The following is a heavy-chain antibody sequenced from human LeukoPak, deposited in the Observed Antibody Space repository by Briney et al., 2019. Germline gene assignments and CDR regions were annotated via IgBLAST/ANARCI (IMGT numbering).Heavy chain of an antibody. V-gene: IGHV5-51*01. CDR3: ARHGGKYSHSIDS. CDR2: IYLGDSDV. Sequence: GEPLKISCQGSGSSFTNSWIGWVRQLPGKGLEWMGIIYLGDSDVRYSPSFRGQVTISADKSINSAYLQWSRLKDSDTAMYYCARHGGKYSHSIDSWGQGTLVTVSS. CDR1: GSSFTNSW. J-gene: IGHJ4*02. D-gene: IGHD3-16*01.